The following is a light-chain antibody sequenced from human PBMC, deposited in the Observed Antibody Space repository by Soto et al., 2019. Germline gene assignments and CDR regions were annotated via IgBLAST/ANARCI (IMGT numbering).Light chain of an antibody. Sequence: QSVLTQPPSVSAAPGQRVTISCNGSNSNIGAHYEVHWYQQFPGTAPKLLISNNTNRPSGVPDRFSGSRSGTSASLAITGLQSEDEADYYCGSWDSSLSAYVFGTGTKVTVL. V-gene: IGLV1-40*01. CDR2: NNT. CDR3: GSWDSSLSAYV. J-gene: IGLJ1*01. CDR1: NSNIGAHYE.